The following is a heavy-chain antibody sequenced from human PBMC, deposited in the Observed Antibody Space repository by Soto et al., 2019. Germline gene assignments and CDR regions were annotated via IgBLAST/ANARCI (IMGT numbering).Heavy chain of an antibody. Sequence: SQTLSLTCAISGDSVSSDSAAWNWIRQSPSRGLEWLGRTYYRSKWYNDYSVFVRGRITVNADTSKNQFSLQLNSVTPEDAAVDYCARDGQWSFEYWGRGTLVTVSS. J-gene: IGHJ4*02. CDR1: GDSVSSDSAA. CDR3: ARDGQWSFEY. V-gene: IGHV6-1*01. CDR2: TYYRSKWYN. D-gene: IGHD2-15*01.